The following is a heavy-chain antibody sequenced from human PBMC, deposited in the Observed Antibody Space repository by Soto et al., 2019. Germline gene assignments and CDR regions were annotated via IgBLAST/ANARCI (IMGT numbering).Heavy chain of an antibody. D-gene: IGHD2-21*01. J-gene: IGHJ2*01. V-gene: IGHV3-30*18. CDR2: ISYDGSNK. Sequence: QVQLVESGGGVVQPGRSLRLSCAASGFTFSSYGMHWVRQAPGKGLEWVAVISYDGSNKYYADSVKGRFTISRDNSKNTLYLQMNSLRAEDTAVYYCAKEIVVEDGDWYFDLWGRGTLVTVSS. CDR3: AKEIVVEDGDWYFDL. CDR1: GFTFSSYG.